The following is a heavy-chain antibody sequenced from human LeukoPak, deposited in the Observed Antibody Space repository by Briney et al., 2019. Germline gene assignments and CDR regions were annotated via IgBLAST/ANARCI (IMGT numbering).Heavy chain of an antibody. V-gene: IGHV1-18*01. CDR1: GYTFRNYG. D-gene: IGHD5-18*01. Sequence: ASVKVSCKTSGYTFRNYGITWVRQIPGQGLEWMGWISPYNGNTNYAQKLQGRVTMTTDTSTSTAYMELRSLRSDDTAVYYCARVHVDTAMGDFDYWGQGTLVTVSS. CDR3: ARVHVDTAMGDFDY. J-gene: IGHJ4*02. CDR2: ISPYNGNT.